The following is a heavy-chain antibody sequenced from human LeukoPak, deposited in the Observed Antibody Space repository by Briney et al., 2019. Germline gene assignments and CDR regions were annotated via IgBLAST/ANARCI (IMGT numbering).Heavy chain of an antibody. D-gene: IGHD1-26*01. CDR2: ISISSSYI. CDR3: APGVGATPSTH. Sequence: GGSLRLSCAASGFTFSSYSMNWVRQAPGKGLEWVSSISISSSYIYYADSVKGRFTISRDNAKNSLYLQMNRLRAEDTAVYYCAPGVGATPSTHWGQGTLVTVSS. CDR1: GFTFSSYS. V-gene: IGHV3-21*01. J-gene: IGHJ4*02.